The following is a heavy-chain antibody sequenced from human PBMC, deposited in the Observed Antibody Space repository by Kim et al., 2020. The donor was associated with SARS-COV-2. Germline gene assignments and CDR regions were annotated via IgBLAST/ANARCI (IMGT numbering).Heavy chain of an antibody. CDR1: GGTVSSNY. CDR3: ARDHYGDYGGEWWY. D-gene: IGHD4-17*01. Sequence: GGSLRLSCAASGGTVSSNYMSWVRQAPGKGLEWVSVIYSGGSTYYADSVKGRFTISRDNSKNTLYLQMNSLRAEDTAVYYCARDHYGDYGGEWWYWGQGTLVTVSS. J-gene: IGHJ4*02. V-gene: IGHV3-66*01. CDR2: IYSGGST.